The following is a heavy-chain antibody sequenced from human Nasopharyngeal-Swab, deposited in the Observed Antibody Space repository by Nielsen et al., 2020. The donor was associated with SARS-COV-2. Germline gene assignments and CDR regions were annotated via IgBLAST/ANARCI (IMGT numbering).Heavy chain of an antibody. Sequence: GGSLRLSCAASGFTFSSYAMHWVRQAPGKGLERVAVISYDGSNKYYADSVKGRFTISRDNSKNTLYLQMNSLRAEDTAVYYCARDFPGYSSGWLNQINYYFDYWGQGTLVTVSS. CDR3: ARDFPGYSSGWLNQINYYFDY. D-gene: IGHD6-19*01. J-gene: IGHJ4*02. CDR2: ISYDGSNK. CDR1: GFTFSSYA. V-gene: IGHV3-30*04.